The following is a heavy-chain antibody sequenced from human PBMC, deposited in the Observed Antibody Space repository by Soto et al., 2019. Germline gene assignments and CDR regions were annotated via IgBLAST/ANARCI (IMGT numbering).Heavy chain of an antibody. CDR2: ISGYNANT. J-gene: IGHJ5*02. Sequence: ASVKVSCKGSAYTFNSFVITWVRQAPGQGLEWMGWISGYNANTKYAQKFQGRVTMTTDTSTSTAHMELRSLRSEDTAVYYCARGDSKYFDWLLKIVWLDPWGQGTLVTVSS. CDR3: ARGDSKYFDWLLKIVWLDP. CDR1: AYTFNSFV. D-gene: IGHD3-9*01. V-gene: IGHV1-18*01.